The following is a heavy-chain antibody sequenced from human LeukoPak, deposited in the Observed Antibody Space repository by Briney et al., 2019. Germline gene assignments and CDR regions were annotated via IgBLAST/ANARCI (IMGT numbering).Heavy chain of an antibody. CDR1: GGSFSGYY. Sequence: SETLSLTCAVYGGSFSGYYWSWIRQPPGKGLEWIGEINHSGSTNYNPSLKSRVTISVDTSKNQFSLKLSSVTAAGTAVYYCARGSYCSSTSCRTGDWFDPWGQGTLVTVSS. CDR2: INHSGST. V-gene: IGHV4-34*01. D-gene: IGHD2-2*01. CDR3: ARGSYCSSTSCRTGDWFDP. J-gene: IGHJ5*02.